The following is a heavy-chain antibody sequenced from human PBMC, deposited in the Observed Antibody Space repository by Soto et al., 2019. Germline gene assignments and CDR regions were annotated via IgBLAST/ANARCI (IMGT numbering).Heavy chain of an antibody. CDR1: GFTFNNYA. J-gene: IGHJ4*02. CDR2: ISGGGDTP. CDR3: AKGRGGSGSLTPRVDF. Sequence: EVQLLESGGGLVQPGGSLRLSCAASGFTFNNYAMPWVRQAPGKGLEWVSAISGGGDTPSYADSVKGRFTVSRDGSKKTLYLQMSSLRAEDTALYYCAKGRGGSGSLTPRVDFWGQGTLVTVSS. V-gene: IGHV3-23*01. D-gene: IGHD3-10*01.